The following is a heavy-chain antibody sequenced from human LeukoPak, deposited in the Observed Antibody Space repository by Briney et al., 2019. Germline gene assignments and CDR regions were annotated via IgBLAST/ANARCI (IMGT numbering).Heavy chain of an antibody. D-gene: IGHD3-22*01. CDR1: GFTFSSYA. CDR3: AKFKYPVVITVLDY. CDR2: ISGSGGST. V-gene: IGHV3-23*01. J-gene: IGHJ4*02. Sequence: GGSLRLSCAASGFTFSSYAMSWVRRAPGKGLEWVSAISGSGGSTYYADSVKGRFTISRDNSKNTLYLQMNSLRAEDTAVYYCAKFKYPVVITVLDYWGQGTLVTVSS.